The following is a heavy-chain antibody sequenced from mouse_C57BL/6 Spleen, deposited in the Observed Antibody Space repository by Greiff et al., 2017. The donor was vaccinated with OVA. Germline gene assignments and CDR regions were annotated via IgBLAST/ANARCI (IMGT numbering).Heavy chain of an antibody. Sequence: VQLQQPGTELVKPGASVKLSCKASGYTFTSYWMHWVKQRPGQGLEWIGNINPSNGGTNYNEKFKSKATLTVDKSSSTAYMQLSSLTSEDSAVYYCARSDSNYKDAMDYWGQGTSVTVSS. CDR2: INPSNGGT. CDR3: ARSDSNYKDAMDY. D-gene: IGHD2-5*01. J-gene: IGHJ4*01. V-gene: IGHV1-53*01. CDR1: GYTFTSYW.